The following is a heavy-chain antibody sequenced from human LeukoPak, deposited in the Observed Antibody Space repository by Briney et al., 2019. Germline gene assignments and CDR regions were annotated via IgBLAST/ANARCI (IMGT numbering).Heavy chain of an antibody. D-gene: IGHD2-8*01. CDR1: GGSISSYY. CDR3: ASGVYYYYYGMDV. Sequence: PSETLSLTCTVSGGSISSYYWSWIRQPPGKGLEWIGYIYYSGSTNYNPSLKSRVTISVDTSKNQFSLKLSSVTAADTAVYYCASGVYYYYYGMDVWGQGTTVTVSS. CDR2: IYYSGST. V-gene: IGHV4-59*01. J-gene: IGHJ6*02.